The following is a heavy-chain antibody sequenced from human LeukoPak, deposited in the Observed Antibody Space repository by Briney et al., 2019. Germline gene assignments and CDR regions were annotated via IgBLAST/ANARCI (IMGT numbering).Heavy chain of an antibody. J-gene: IGHJ4*02. CDR3: ARVGAYYYDSSGLDY. D-gene: IGHD3-22*01. V-gene: IGHV3-64*01. Sequence: GGSLRLSCAASGFTFSSYPMHWVRQAPGKGLEYVSAISGNGDTTWHINSIKGRFTISRDNSKNTLYLQMNSLRAEDTAVYYCARVGAYYYDSSGLDYWGQGTLVTVSS. CDR1: GFTFSSYP. CDR2: ISGNGDTT.